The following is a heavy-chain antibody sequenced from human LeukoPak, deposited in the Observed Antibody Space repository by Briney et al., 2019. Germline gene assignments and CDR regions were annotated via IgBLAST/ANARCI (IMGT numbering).Heavy chain of an antibody. J-gene: IGHJ4*02. CDR2: ISIYNGNT. CDR3: ARTAPQYFDWYLDY. D-gene: IGHD3-9*01. CDR1: GYSFTGYY. Sequence: GASVRVSCKASGYSFTGYYMHWVRQAPGQGLEWMGWISIYNGNTNYAQKLQGRVTMTTDTSTSTAYMELRSLRSDDTAVYYCARTAPQYFDWYLDYWGQGTLVTVSS. V-gene: IGHV1-18*04.